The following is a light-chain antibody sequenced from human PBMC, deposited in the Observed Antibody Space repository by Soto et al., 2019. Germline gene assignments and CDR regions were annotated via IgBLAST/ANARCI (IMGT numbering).Light chain of an antibody. CDR2: GAS. J-gene: IGKJ4*01. CDR3: QQYENWPQLT. V-gene: IGKV3-20*01. CDR1: QSVSSSY. Sequence: EIVLTQSPGNLSLSPGESATLSCRASQSVSSSYLAWYQQKPGQAPRLLIYGASSSAPGIPDRFSGSGSGTEFTLTISSLQSEDSAVYYWQQYENWPQLTFGGGTK.